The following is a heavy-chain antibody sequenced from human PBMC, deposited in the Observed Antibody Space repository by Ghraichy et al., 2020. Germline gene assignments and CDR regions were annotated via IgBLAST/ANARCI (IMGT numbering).Heavy chain of an antibody. CDR2: ISGSGAGT. CDR3: AIMRVTTDNWFDP. Sequence: GGSLRLSCAASELSFSTYAMGWVRQAPGKGLEWVSAISGSGAGTYYADSVKGRFTISRDNSKNTLYLQMNSLRADDTAVYYCAIMRVTTDNWFDPWGQVTLVTVSP. D-gene: IGHD4-17*01. CDR1: ELSFSTYA. J-gene: IGHJ5*02. V-gene: IGHV3-23*01.